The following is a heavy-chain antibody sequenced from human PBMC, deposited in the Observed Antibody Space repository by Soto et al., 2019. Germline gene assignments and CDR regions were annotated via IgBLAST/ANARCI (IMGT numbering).Heavy chain of an antibody. D-gene: IGHD3-3*01. CDR2: IDSDDGTT. CDR1: GFDLGDYY. Sequence: PGVSLRLSCTASGFDLGDYYMSWIRQAPGKGLEWVSYIDSDDGTTYYTDSVKGRFTISRDNAKNSLYLQMNSLRVEDTALYYCVRPYYTSSWFPFDRWGQGTLVTVSS. CDR3: VRPYYTSSWFPFDR. V-gene: IGHV3-11*01. J-gene: IGHJ4*02.